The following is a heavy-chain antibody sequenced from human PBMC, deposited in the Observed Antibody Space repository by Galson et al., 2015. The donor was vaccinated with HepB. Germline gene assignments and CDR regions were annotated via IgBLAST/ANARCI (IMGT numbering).Heavy chain of an antibody. J-gene: IGHJ4*02. CDR1: GFTFTNAW. CDR3: TTVWTAAGIELDY. CDR2: IKSKIDGGTT. D-gene: IGHD6-13*01. Sequence: SLRLSCAASGFTFTNAWMTWVRQAPGKGLEWVGRIKSKIDGGTTDYAAPVKGRFTISRDDSKNTLYLQMNSLKTEDTAVYYCTTVWTAAGIELDYWGQGTLVTVSS. V-gene: IGHV3-15*01.